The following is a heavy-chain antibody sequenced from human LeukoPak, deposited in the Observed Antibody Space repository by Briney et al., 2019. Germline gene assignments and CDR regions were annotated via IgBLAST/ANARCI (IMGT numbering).Heavy chain of an antibody. D-gene: IGHD2-15*01. V-gene: IGHV4-59*01. J-gene: IGHJ4*02. CDR2: IQYTGST. CDR1: GGSISGYN. Sequence: SETLSLTCTVSGGSISGYNWSWNRQPPGKGLEWIGYIQYTGSTNYNPSLKSRVTISVDTSKNQFSLKLSSVAAADTAVYYCARTGGGSDPYWGQGTLVTVSS. CDR3: ARTGGGSDPY.